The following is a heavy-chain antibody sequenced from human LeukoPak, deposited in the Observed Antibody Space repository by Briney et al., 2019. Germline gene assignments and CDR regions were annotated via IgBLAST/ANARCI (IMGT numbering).Heavy chain of an antibody. D-gene: IGHD3-3*01. CDR2: INPNSGGT. J-gene: IGHJ4*02. CDR1: GYTITGYY. CDR3: ARGEGISITIFGVVLDY. Sequence: GASVKVSCKVSGYTITGYYMHWVRQAPGQGLEWMGWINPNSGGTNYAQKFQGRVTMTRDTSISTAYMELSRLRSDDTAVYYCARGEGISITIFGVVLDYWGQGTLVTVSS. V-gene: IGHV1-2*02.